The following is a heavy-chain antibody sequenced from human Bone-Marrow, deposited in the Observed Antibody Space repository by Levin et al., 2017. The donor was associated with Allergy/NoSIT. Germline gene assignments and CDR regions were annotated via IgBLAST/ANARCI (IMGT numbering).Heavy chain of an antibody. CDR1: GYTFIDYY. V-gene: IGHV1-2*02. Sequence: GASVKVSCKAFGYTFIDYYVHWVRQAPGQGLEWMGCINSNSGVTNYAQNFRGRVTMTRDTSISTAYMELSRLTFDDTAVYYCARGARSGYDGWLDPWGQETLVTVFS. D-gene: IGHD3-22*01. J-gene: IGHJ5*02. CDR2: INSNSGVT. CDR3: ARGARSGYDGWLDP.